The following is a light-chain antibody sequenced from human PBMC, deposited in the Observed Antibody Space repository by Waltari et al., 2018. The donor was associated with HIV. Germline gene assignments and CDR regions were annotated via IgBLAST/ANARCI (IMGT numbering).Light chain of an antibody. J-gene: IGLJ2*01. CDR3: GADHGSGSNFVLV. CDR1: SGYSVYE. Sequence: QPVLTQPPSASASLGASVTLTCTLSSGYSVYEVEWYQQRPGKGPRFVMRVGTGGIVVSKGYGIPDRCSVWGEGRNRFFTIKNVQEEDESDFHCGADHGSGSNFVLVFGGGTKLTVL. CDR2: VGTGGIVV. V-gene: IGLV9-49*01.